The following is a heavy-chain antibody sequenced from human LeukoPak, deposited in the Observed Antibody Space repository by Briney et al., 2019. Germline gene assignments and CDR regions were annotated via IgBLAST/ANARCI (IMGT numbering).Heavy chain of an antibody. Sequence: GGSLRLSCAASGFTFSSYAMSWVRQAPGKGLEWVSAISGSGGSTYYADSVKGRFTISRDNAKNSLYLQMNSLRAEDTAVYYCARVELWSRGFFDYWGQGTLVTVSS. CDR3: ARVELWSRGFFDY. CDR1: GFTFSSYA. J-gene: IGHJ4*02. D-gene: IGHD5-18*01. V-gene: IGHV3-23*01. CDR2: ISGSGGST.